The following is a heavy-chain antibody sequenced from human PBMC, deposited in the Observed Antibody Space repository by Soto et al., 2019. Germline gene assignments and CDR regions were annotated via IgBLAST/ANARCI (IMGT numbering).Heavy chain of an antibody. CDR2: IYYSGST. CDR1: GGSISSRGYY. Sequence: SETLSLTCTVSGGSISSRGYYWGWIRQPPGKGLEWIGYIYYSGSTNYNPSLKSRVTISVDTSKNQFSLKLSSVTAADTAVYYCAREGTGTTFLFDPWGQGTLVTVSS. V-gene: IGHV4-61*08. J-gene: IGHJ5*02. D-gene: IGHD1-1*01. CDR3: AREGTGTTFLFDP.